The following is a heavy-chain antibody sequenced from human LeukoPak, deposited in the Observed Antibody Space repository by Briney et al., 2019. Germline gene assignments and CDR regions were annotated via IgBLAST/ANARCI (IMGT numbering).Heavy chain of an antibody. Sequence: ASVKVSCKASGGTFSSYAISWVRQAPGQGLEWMGWISAYNGNTNYAQKLQGRVTMTTDTSTSTAYMELRSLRSDDTAVYYCASRKSFSYYYYMDVRGKGTTVTVSS. V-gene: IGHV1-18*01. CDR1: GGTFSSYA. CDR2: ISAYNGNT. J-gene: IGHJ6*03. CDR3: ASRKSFSYYYYMDV.